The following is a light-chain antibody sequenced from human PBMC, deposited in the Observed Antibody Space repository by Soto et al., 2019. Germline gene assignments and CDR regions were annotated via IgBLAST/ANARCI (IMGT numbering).Light chain of an antibody. CDR2: WAS. CDR1: QSLLYSSNNKPY. CDR3: QHYYSDFFS. V-gene: IGKV4-1*01. J-gene: IGKJ2*01. Sequence: DIVMTQSPDSVAVSLGERATINCKSSQSLLYSSNNKPYLAWYQHKFGQPPKMLIFWASARESGVPDRFSGSGSETDFTLTISRLQAEDAAIYYCQHYYSDFFSFGQGTRLEIK.